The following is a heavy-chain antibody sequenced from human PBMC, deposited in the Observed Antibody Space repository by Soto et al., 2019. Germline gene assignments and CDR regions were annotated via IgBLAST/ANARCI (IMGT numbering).Heavy chain of an antibody. D-gene: IGHD5-12*01. V-gene: IGHV4-31*03. CDR3: AREWRGYSGYYYVGNWFDP. CDR1: GGSISSGGYY. J-gene: IGHJ5*02. Sequence: SETLSLTCTVSGGSISSGGYYWSWIRQHPGKGLEWIGYIYYSGSTYYNPSLKSRVTISVDTSKNQFSLKLSSVTAADTAVYYCAREWRGYSGYYYVGNWFDPWGQGTLVTVSS. CDR2: IYYSGST.